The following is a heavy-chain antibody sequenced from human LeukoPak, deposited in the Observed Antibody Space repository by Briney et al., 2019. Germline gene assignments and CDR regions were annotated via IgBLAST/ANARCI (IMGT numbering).Heavy chain of an antibody. D-gene: IGHD6-13*01. V-gene: IGHV3-23*01. CDR1: GFTFSSYS. CDR2: ISGGGGLS. CDR3: RSSWTNHHYFDY. J-gene: IGHJ4*02. Sequence: TGGSLRLSCAASGFTFSSYSMNWVRQAPGKGLEWVSGISGGGGLSDSAHSVKGRFSISRDNSKNTLFLQMNSLRVEDTAVYYCRSSWTNHHYFDYWGQGTLVTVSS.